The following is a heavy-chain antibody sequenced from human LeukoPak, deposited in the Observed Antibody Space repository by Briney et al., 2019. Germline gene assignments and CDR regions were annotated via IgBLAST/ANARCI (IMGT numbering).Heavy chain of an antibody. CDR1: GGTFTDYA. D-gene: IGHD2-15*01. CDR2: INAGNGKT. J-gene: IGHJ5*02. Sequence: ASVKVSCKASGGTFTDYAMHWLRLAPGQRLEWTGWINAGNGKTEYSQKFQGRVTITRDTSASTAYMELSSLRSEDTAIYYCAREAVVVVAATPRNWFDPWGQGTLVTVSS. CDR3: AREAVVVVAATPRNWFDP. V-gene: IGHV1-3*01.